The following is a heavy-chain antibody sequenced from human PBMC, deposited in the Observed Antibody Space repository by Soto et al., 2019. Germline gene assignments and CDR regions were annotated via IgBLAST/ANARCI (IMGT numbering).Heavy chain of an antibody. J-gene: IGHJ5*02. V-gene: IGHV4-61*01. CDR1: GGSVSSGSYY. Sequence: SETLSLTCTVSGGSVSSGSYYFSCIRQRPWKGLEWIGYIYYSGSTNYNPSLKSRVTISVDTSKNQFSLKLSSVTAADTAVYYCAGYGSGSYYNLYNWFDPWGQGTLVTVSS. CDR2: IYYSGST. CDR3: AGYGSGSYYNLYNWFDP. D-gene: IGHD3-10*01.